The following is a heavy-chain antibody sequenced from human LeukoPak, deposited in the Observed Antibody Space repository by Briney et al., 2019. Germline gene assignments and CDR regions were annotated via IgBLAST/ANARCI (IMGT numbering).Heavy chain of an antibody. Sequence: GGSLRLSCSASRFTFSSSDMHWVRQAPGKGLEYVSAITSNGASTYYADSVKGRFTISRDNSKNTLYLQMSSLRPEDTAVYYCVKVDFGVYGFWGQGTLVIVSS. J-gene: IGHJ4*02. D-gene: IGHD4-17*01. CDR2: ITSNGAST. CDR1: RFTFSSSD. CDR3: VKVDFGVYGF. V-gene: IGHV3-64D*09.